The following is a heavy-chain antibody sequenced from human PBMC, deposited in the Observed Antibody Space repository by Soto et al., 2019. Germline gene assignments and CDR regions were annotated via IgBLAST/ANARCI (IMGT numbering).Heavy chain of an antibody. Sequence: KPGGSLRLSCAASGFTFSSYSMNWVRQAPGKGLEWVSSTSSSSSYIYYADSVKGRFTISRDNAKNSLYLQMNSLRAEDTAVYYCAREGSPRITNAFDIWGQGTMVTVSS. CDR3: AREGSPRITNAFDI. D-gene: IGHD6-13*01. CDR1: GFTFSSYS. J-gene: IGHJ3*02. V-gene: IGHV3-21*01. CDR2: TSSSSSYI.